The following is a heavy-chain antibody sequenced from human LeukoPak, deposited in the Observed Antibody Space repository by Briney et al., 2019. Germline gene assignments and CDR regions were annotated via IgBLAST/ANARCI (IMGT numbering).Heavy chain of an antibody. J-gene: IGHJ4*02. CDR1: GFTFSSYA. D-gene: IGHD6-13*01. CDR2: GSHDGRNK. V-gene: IGHV3-30*18. CDR3: AKDRDSSTWSFFDF. Sequence: GGSLRLSCAASGFTFSSYAMHWVRQAPGKGLEWVAVGSHDGRNKIYGDSVKGRFTISRDNSKNTVYLQMDNLRPEDTAVYYCAKDRDSSTWSFFDFRGQGTLVTVSS.